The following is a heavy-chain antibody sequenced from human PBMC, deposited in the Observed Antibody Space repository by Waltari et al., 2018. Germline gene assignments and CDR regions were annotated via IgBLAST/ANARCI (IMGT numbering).Heavy chain of an antibody. V-gene: IGHV3-23*01. CDR1: GLPFSRYD. Sequence: EVQLLESGGGLVQPGGSLRLSCAASGLPFSRYDMSWVRQAPGKGLEWVSVIGSSGRNTYYADSVKGRFTISRDDSKNTLYLQMNSLRAEDTAVYYCAKGPAARTNWFDPWGQGTLVTVSS. D-gene: IGHD2-2*01. J-gene: IGHJ5*02. CDR3: AKGPAARTNWFDP. CDR2: IGSSGRNT.